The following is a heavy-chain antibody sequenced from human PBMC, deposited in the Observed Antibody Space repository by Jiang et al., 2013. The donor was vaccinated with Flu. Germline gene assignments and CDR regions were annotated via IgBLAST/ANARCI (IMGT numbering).Heavy chain of an antibody. CDR1: GFTFGDHA. V-gene: IGHV3-49*04. CDR2: IRSKTYGGTT. CDR3: SRGSPFPPVGHDAFDI. J-gene: IGHJ3*02. Sequence: QLVESGGGSVQPGRSLRLSCTASGFTFGDHAMTWVRQAPGKGLEWVGFIRSKTYGGTTEHAASVKGRFSTSRDDSKSIAYLQMNSLKTEDTAVYYCSRGSPFPPVGHDAFDIWGQGTVVTVSS. D-gene: IGHD2/OR15-2a*01.